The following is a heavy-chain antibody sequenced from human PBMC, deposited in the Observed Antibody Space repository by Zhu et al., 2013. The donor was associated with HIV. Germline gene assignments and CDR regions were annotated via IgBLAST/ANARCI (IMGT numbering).Heavy chain of an antibody. CDR1: GYTFTSYD. V-gene: IGHV1-8*01. Sequence: QVQLVQSGAEVKKPGASVKVSCKASGYTFTSYDINWVRQATGQGLEWMGWMNPNSGNTGYAQKFQGRVTMTRNTSISTAYMELSSLRSEDTAVYYCARGPLNIVVVDAGWFDPWGQGTLVTVSS. CDR2: MNPNSGNT. D-gene: IGHD2-2*01. CDR3: ARGPLNIVVVDAGWFDP. J-gene: IGHJ5*02.